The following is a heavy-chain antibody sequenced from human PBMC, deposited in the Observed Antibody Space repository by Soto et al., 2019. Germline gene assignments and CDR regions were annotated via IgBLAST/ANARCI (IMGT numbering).Heavy chain of an antibody. CDR1: GFTFSSYG. CDR2: IWYDGSNK. V-gene: IGHV3-33*01. CDR3: AREDYCDYYYYGMDV. Sequence: QVQLVESGGGVVQPGRSLRLSCAASGFTFSSYGMHWVRQAPGKGLEWVAVIWYDGSNKYYADSVKGRFTISRDNSKNTLYLQMNSLRAEDMAGYYCAREDYCDYYYYGMDVWGQGTTVTVSS. J-gene: IGHJ6*02. D-gene: IGHD4-17*01.